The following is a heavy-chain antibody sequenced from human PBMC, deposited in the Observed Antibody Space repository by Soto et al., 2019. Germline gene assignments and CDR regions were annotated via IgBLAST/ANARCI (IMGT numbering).Heavy chain of an antibody. Sequence: EVQLLESGGGSVQPGGSLRLSCAASGFTFSSYAMSWVRQAPGKWLEWVSAISGTGSSTNYADSVEGRFTISRDNSKNTLYLQMSSLRAEDTAVYYCAKAGGIAVPGTHLDYWGQGTLVTVSS. CDR3: AKAGGIAVPGTHLDY. V-gene: IGHV3-23*01. J-gene: IGHJ4*02. CDR2: ISGTGSST. D-gene: IGHD6-19*01. CDR1: GFTFSSYA.